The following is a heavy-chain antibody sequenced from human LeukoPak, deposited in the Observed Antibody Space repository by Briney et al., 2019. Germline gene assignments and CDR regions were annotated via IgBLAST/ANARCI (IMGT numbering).Heavy chain of an antibody. V-gene: IGHV4-61*02. D-gene: IGHD3-10*01. CDR2: IYTSGST. CDR1: GGSISSGGYY. CDR3: ARGQLWFGNGLGYYYYGMDV. J-gene: IGHJ6*02. Sequence: PSETLSLTCTVSGGSISSGGYYWSWIRQHPGKGLEWIGRIYTSGSTNYNPSLKSRVTMSVDTSKNQFSLKLSSVIAADTAVYYCARGQLWFGNGLGYYYYGMDVWGQGTTVTVSS.